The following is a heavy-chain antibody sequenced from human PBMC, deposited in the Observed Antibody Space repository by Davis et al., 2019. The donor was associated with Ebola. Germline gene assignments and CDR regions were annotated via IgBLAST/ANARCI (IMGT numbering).Heavy chain of an antibody. Sequence: SETLSLTCTVSGGSISSSSYYWGWIRQPPGKGLEWIGEINHSGSTNYNPSLKSRVIISVDTSKNQFSLKLSSVTAADTAVYYCARGPSYMGFDPWGQGTLVTVSS. CDR2: INHSGST. CDR1: GGSISSSSYY. D-gene: IGHD1-1*01. J-gene: IGHJ5*02. V-gene: IGHV4-39*07. CDR3: ARGPSYMGFDP.